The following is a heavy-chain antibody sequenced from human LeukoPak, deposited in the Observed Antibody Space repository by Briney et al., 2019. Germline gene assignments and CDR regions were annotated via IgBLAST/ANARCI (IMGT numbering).Heavy chain of an antibody. CDR2: IRSTANGYAT. D-gene: IGHD3-10*01. CDR1: GFAFSGSA. CDR3: ARADGSSFDY. Sequence: GGSLRLSCAASGFAFSGSALHWVRQASGKGLEWVGRIRSTANGYATAYAASVKGRFTISRDDSKNTAYLQMNSLRAEDTAVYYCARADGSSFDYWGQGTLVTVSS. V-gene: IGHV3-73*01. J-gene: IGHJ4*02.